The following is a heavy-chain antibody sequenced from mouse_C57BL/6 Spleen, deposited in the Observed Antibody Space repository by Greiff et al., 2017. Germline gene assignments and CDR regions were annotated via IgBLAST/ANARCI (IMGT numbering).Heavy chain of an antibody. J-gene: IGHJ1*03. V-gene: IGHV1-26*01. CDR1: GYTFTDYY. CDR2: INPNNGGT. D-gene: IGHD1-1*01. CDR3: ARYYYGSSLHWYFDV. Sequence: EVQLQQSGPELVKPGASVKISCKASGYTFTDYYMNWVKQSHGKSLEWIGDINPNNGGTSYNQKFKGKATLTVDKSSSTAYMELRSLTSEDSAVYYCARYYYGSSLHWYFDVWGTGTTVTVSS.